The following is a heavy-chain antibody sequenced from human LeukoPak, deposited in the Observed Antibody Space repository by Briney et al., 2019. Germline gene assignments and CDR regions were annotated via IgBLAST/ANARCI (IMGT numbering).Heavy chain of an antibody. V-gene: IGHV3-64*01. J-gene: IGHJ4*02. CDR3: ARVTSCYDY. CDR1: GFNFITYG. Sequence: PGGSLRLSCTASGFNFITYGMHWVRQAPGKGLEYVSAISSNGGSTYYANSVKGRFTISRDNSKNTLYLQMGSLRAEDMAVYYCARVTSCYDYWGQGTLVTVSS. D-gene: IGHD2-2*01. CDR2: ISSNGGST.